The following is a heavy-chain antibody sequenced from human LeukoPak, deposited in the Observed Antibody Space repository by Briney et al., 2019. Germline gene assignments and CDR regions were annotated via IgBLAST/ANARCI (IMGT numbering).Heavy chain of an antibody. V-gene: IGHV4-59*01. CDR2: IYYSGST. CDR1: GGSISSYY. Sequence: SETLSLTCTVSGGSISSYYRSWIRQPPGKGLEWIGYIYYSGSTNYNPSLKSRVTISVDTSKNQFSLKLSSVTAADTAVYYCARNDYGGNGGYYYYYMDVWGKGTTVTISS. CDR3: ARNDYGGNGGYYYYYMDV. D-gene: IGHD4-23*01. J-gene: IGHJ6*03.